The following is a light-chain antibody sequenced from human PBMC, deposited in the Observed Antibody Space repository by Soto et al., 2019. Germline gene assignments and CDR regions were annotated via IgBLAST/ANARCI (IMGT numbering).Light chain of an antibody. J-gene: IGLJ1*01. V-gene: IGLV1-51*01. Sequence: QSVLTQPPSVSAAPGQKVTIPCSGGSSNIGSNDVCWYQQVPGTAPKVLIYEVTDRPSGVSNRFSGSKSGNTASLTISGLQAEDEAEYYCSSYTNINTRACVFGTGTKVTVL. CDR1: SSNIGSND. CDR3: SSYTNINTRACV. CDR2: EVT.